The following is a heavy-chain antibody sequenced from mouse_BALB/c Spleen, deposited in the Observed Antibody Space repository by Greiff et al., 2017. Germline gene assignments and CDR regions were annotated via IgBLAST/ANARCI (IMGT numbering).Heavy chain of an antibody. CDR1: GFTFSSYG. CDR2: ISSGGSYT. V-gene: IGHV5-6*02. CDR3: ARHEGTTVVDSWFAY. D-gene: IGHD1-1*01. Sequence: EVKLEESGGDLVKPGGSLKLSCAASGFTFSSYGMSWVRQTPDKRLEWVATISSGGSYTYYPDSVKGRFTISRDNAKNTLYLQMSSLKSEDTAMYYCARHEGTTVVDSWFAYWGQGTLVTVSA. J-gene: IGHJ3*01.